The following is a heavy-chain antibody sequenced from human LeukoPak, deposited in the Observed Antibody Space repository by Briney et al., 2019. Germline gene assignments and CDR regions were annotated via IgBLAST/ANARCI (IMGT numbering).Heavy chain of an antibody. CDR3: AKGYSKDYDY. CDR2: ISWNSGSI. CDR1: GFTFDDYA. Sequence: RSLRLSCAASGFTFDDYAMHWVRQAPGKGVEGVSGISWNSGSIVYADSVKGRFTISRDNAKNSLYLQMNSLRAEDTALYYCAKGYSKDYDYWGQGTLVTVSS. D-gene: IGHD1-1*01. J-gene: IGHJ4*02. V-gene: IGHV3-9*01.